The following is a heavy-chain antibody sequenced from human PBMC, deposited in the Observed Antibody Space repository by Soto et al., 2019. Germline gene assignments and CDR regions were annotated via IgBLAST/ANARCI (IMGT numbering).Heavy chain of an antibody. D-gene: IGHD1-26*01. J-gene: IGHJ5*02. Sequence: EVQLLESGGGLVQPGGSLRLSCAASGFTFSSYAMSWVRQAPGKGLEWVSAISGSGGSTYYADSVKGRFTISRDNSKNTLYLQMNSLRAEDTAVYYCAKDMNRLSLQGGSYSWFDPWGQGTLVTVSS. CDR3: AKDMNRLSLQGGSYSWFDP. CDR1: GFTFSSYA. CDR2: ISGSGGST. V-gene: IGHV3-23*01.